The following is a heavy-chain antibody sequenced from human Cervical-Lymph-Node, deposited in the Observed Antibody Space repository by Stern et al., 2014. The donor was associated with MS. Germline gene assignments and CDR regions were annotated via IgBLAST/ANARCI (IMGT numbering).Heavy chain of an antibody. J-gene: IGHJ4*02. CDR3: AKDTTSRVNMIRA. Sequence: EVQLVESGGGLVQPGRSLRLSCAASGFIFDDFAMHWVRQVPGKGLEWVSGISRDSGRVAYVASVKGRFTISRDNAKNSLYLQMNSLRPEDTALYYCAKDTTSRVNMIRAWGQGTLVTVSS. CDR1: GFIFDDFA. CDR2: ISRDSGRV. V-gene: IGHV3-9*01. D-gene: IGHD3-10*01.